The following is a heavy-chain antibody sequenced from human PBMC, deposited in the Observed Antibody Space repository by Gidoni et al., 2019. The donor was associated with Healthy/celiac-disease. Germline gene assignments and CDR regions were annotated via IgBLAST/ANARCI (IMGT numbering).Heavy chain of an antibody. Sequence: EVKLVENGEGLIQPGGSLRLSCAASGFTVSSNYMRRVRQAPGTGLEWVSVIYSGGSTDYADSLKGRFTISRDNSKNTLYLQMNILRAEDTAVYYCARVDLTFGDDSSGYYGIANWYFDLWGRGTLVTVSS. CDR2: IYSGGST. J-gene: IGHJ2*01. V-gene: IGHV3-53*02. CDR1: GFTVSSNY. D-gene: IGHD3-22*01. CDR3: ARVDLTFGDDSSGYYGIANWYFDL.